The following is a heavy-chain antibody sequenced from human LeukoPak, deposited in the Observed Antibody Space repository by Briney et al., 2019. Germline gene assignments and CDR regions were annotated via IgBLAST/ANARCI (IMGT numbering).Heavy chain of an antibody. CDR3: ARDPIVPADNDAFDI. CDR1: GFTFSRHR. D-gene: IGHD2-2*01. V-gene: IGHV3-21*04. CDR2: ISSSGSYI. Sequence: PVGSLRLSCAASGFTFSRHRMNWVRQAPGGGLEWVSAISSSGSYINYADSMKGRFTISRDNAKNSLYLQMNSLRAEDTGMYYCARDPIVPADNDAFDIWGQGTMVTVSS. J-gene: IGHJ3*02.